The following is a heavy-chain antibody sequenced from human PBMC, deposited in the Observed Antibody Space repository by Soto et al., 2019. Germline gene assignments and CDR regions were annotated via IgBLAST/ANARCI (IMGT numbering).Heavy chain of an antibody. CDR1: GDSVSSVGFH. D-gene: IGHD6-25*01. CDR2: IYNGGST. CDR3: SRAPVGLHPISYFDY. Sequence: PSETLSLTCTVSGDSVSSVGFHWAWLRRPPGMGLEGIGYIYNGGSTYYRPYLESRMQMSPAATRNHYYLRPTSVTAADTAVYFCSRAPVGLHPISYFDYWGQGKLVTVSS. J-gene: IGHJ4*02. V-gene: IGHV4-30-4*01.